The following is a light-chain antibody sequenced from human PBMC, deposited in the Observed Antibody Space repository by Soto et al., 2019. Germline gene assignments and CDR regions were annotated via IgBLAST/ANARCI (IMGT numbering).Light chain of an antibody. J-gene: IGKJ4*01. CDR3: QQYSTWPPALT. V-gene: IGKV3-15*01. CDR1: QSVSSD. Sequence: EIVMTQSPATLSVSPGERATLSCRASQSVSSDLAWYQQKPGQAPRLLIFGASTRATDIPARFSGSGSGTEFTLTIRSLQSEDFAVYYCQQYSTWPPALTFGGGTKVEIK. CDR2: GAS.